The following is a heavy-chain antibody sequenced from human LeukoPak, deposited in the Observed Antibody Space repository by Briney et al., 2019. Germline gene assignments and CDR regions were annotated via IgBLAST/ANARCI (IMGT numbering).Heavy chain of an antibody. Sequence: GRSLRLSCAASGFTFSSYGMHWVRQAPGKGLEWVAVIWYDGSNKYYADSVKGRFTISRDNSKNTLYVQMNSLRAEDTAVYYCAKGHYYGSGSLDYWGQGTRVTVSS. V-gene: IGHV3-33*06. CDR2: IWYDGSNK. J-gene: IGHJ4*02. CDR3: AKGHYYGSGSLDY. CDR1: GFTFSSYG. D-gene: IGHD3-10*01.